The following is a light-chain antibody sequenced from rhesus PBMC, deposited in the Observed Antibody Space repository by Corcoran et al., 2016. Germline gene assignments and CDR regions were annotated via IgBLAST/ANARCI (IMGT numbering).Light chain of an antibody. J-gene: IGKJ4*01. V-gene: IGKV2S9*01. CDR1: QSLVNSDGKTY. CDR2: QVS. Sequence: DVVMTQSPLSLPVTLGQPASISCRSSQSLVNSDGKTYLNWLQQKPGQPPRRLIYQVSNRDSGVPERFSGSGAWTDFTLKISRVEAVDVGVYYCMQGTHWPLTFGGGTKVELK. CDR3: MQGTHWPLT.